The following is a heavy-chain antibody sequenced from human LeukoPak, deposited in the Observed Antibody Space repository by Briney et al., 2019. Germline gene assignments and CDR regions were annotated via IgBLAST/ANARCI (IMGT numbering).Heavy chain of an antibody. CDR2: ISSSGSYI. Sequence: GGSLRLSCAASGFPFSSYSMNWVRQAPGKGLEWVSSISSSGSYIYYADSVKGRFTISRDNAKNSLYLQMNNLSAEDTAVYYCARDSRCWSRNDFDYWGQGTLVTVSS. CDR3: ARDSRCWSRNDFDY. V-gene: IGHV3-21*01. J-gene: IGHJ4*02. CDR1: GFPFSSYS. D-gene: IGHD2-2*01.